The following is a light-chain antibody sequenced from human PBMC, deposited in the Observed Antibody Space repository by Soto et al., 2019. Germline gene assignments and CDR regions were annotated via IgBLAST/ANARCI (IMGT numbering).Light chain of an antibody. CDR3: QHYNSYSEA. Sequence: DIQLTPSPSFLSPSIVESVTITCRASQVISTSLAWYQVKPGKAPKPLISFASSLQSGVPSRFSGSGSGTEFTLTISSLQPDDFATYYCQHYNSYSEAFGQGTKVDIK. CDR2: FAS. J-gene: IGKJ1*01. V-gene: IGKV1-9*01. CDR1: QVISTS.